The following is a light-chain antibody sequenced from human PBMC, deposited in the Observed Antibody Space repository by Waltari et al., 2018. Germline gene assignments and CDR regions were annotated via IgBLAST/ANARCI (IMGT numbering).Light chain of an antibody. J-gene: IGKJ1*01. CDR2: AAS. CDR1: QGIGNF. CDR3: QKYNSAPQT. Sequence: DIQMTQSPSSLSASVGDRVTMTCRASQGIGNFLAWYQQTPGKVPKLLIYAASTLQSGVPSRFSGSGSGTHFTLTISSLQPEDFATYYCQKYNSAPQTFGQGTKVEI. V-gene: IGKV1-27*01.